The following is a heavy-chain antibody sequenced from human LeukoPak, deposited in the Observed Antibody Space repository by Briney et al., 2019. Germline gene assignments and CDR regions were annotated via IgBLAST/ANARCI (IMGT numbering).Heavy chain of an antibody. CDR1: GGSFSNGSYY. CDR3: ARGVLQLVRDAFDI. Sequence: SETLSLTCTVSGGSFSNGSYYWGWIRQPPGKGLEWIGYIYYSGSTNYNPSLKSRVTISVDTSKNQFSLKLSSVTAADTAVYYCARGVLQLVRDAFDIWGQGTMVTVSS. D-gene: IGHD6-13*01. J-gene: IGHJ3*02. CDR2: IYYSGST. V-gene: IGHV4-61*01.